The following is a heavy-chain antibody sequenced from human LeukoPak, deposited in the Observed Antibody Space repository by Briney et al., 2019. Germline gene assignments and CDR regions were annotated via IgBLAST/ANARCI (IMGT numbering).Heavy chain of an antibody. CDR2: ISYDGSNK. J-gene: IGHJ4*02. Sequence: GGSLRLSCTASGFTFSSYDMRWLRQAPGKGLEWVGVISYDGSNKYYADSVKGRFTISRDNYKNTLYLKMNSLRAEDTAVYYCAKAKGALGYCSSTSCWGAFDYWGQGTLVTVSS. CDR1: GFTFSSYD. CDR3: AKAKGALGYCSSTSCWGAFDY. V-gene: IGHV3-30*18. D-gene: IGHD2-2*01.